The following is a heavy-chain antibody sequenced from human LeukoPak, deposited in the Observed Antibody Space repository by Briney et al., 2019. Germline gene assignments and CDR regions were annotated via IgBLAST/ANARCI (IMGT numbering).Heavy chain of an antibody. CDR3: ARDGSIAAAGTPSFDY. J-gene: IGHJ4*02. V-gene: IGHV4-59*01. D-gene: IGHD6-13*01. CDR1: GGSISSYY. Sequence: PSETLSLTCTVSGGSISSYYWSWIRQPPGKGLEWIGYIYYSGSTNYNPSLKSRVTISVDTSKNQFSLELSSVTAADTAVYYCARDGSIAAAGTPSFDYWGQGTLVTVSS. CDR2: IYYSGST.